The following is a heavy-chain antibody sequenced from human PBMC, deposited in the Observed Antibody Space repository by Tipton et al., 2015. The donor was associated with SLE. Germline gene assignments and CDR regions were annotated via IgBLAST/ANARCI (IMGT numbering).Heavy chain of an antibody. CDR1: GYRFTSYG. J-gene: IGHJ5*02. D-gene: IGHD5/OR15-5a*01. CDR3: ARDGSTMDWFDP. CDR2: IATDTGNT. Sequence: QLVQSGAEVKKPGASVKVSCKASGYRFTSYGITWVRQAPGHGPEWMGWIATDTGNTEYSQKFQDRVTLTRDTSARTAYMELSSLRPEDTAVYYCARDGSTMDWFDPWGQGTLVTVSS. V-gene: IGHV1-3*04.